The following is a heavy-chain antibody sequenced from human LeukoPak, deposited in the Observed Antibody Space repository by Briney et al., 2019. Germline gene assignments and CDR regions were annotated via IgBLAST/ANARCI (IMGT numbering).Heavy chain of an antibody. CDR2: IWYDGSNK. CDR1: GFTFSSYA. V-gene: IGHV3-33*08. D-gene: IGHD1-1*01. Sequence: GGSLRLSCAASGFTFSSYAMSWVRQAPGKGLEWVAVIWYDGSNKYYADSVKGRFTISRDNSKNTLYLQMNSLRAEDTAVYYCARNEGFDYWGQGTLVTVSS. J-gene: IGHJ4*02. CDR3: ARNEGFDY.